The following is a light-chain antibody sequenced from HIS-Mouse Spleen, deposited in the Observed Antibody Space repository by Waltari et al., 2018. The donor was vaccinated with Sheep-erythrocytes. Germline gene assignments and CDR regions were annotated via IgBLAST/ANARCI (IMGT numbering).Light chain of an antibody. Sequence: EVVLTLSPATRPLSPGERATRSCRAGQSVSSYLAWYQQKPGQAPRLLIYDASNRATGIPARFSGSGSGTDFTLTISSLEPEDFAVYYCQQRSNWYTFGQGTKLEIK. CDR3: QQRSNWYT. J-gene: IGKJ2*01. V-gene: IGKV3-11*01. CDR2: DAS. CDR1: QSVSSY.